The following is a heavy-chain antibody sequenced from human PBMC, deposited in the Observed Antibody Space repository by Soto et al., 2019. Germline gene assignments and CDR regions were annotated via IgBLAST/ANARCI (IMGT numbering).Heavy chain of an antibody. V-gene: IGHV4-4*02. Sequence: SETLSLTSTVSGGSISSSNWWSWVCQPPGKGLEWIGEIYHSGSTNYNPSLKSRVTISVDKSKNQFSLKLSSVTAADTAVYYCARAYSSTFYGMDVWGQGTTVTVSS. CDR3: ARAYSSTFYGMDV. CDR2: IYHSGST. CDR1: GGSISSSNW. J-gene: IGHJ6*02. D-gene: IGHD6-13*01.